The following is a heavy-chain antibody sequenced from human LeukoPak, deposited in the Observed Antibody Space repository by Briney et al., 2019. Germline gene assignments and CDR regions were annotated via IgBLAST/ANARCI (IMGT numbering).Heavy chain of an antibody. CDR2: ISYDGSNK. CDR1: GFTFSSYG. D-gene: IGHD3-10*01. J-gene: IGHJ4*02. Sequence: GGSLRLSCAASGFTFSSYGMHWVRQAPGKGLEWAALISYDGSNKYYGDSVKGRFSISRDNSKNTLYLQMNSLRAADTAVYYCVRERRVATYYYGSGSHYKGNYFDYWGQGILVTVSS. CDR3: VRERRVATYYYGSGSHYKGNYFDY. V-gene: IGHV3-30*03.